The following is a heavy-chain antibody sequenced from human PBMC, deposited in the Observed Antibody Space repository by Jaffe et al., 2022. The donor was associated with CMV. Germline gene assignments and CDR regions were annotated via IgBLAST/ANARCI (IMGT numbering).Heavy chain of an antibody. CDR3: AREGVTPTRPRGAVF. V-gene: IGHV4-34*01. Sequence: QVQLQQWGAGLLKPSETLSLTCAVYGGSFSGYYWSWIRQPPGKGLEWIGEINHSGSTNYNPSLKSRVTISVDTSKNQFSLKLSSVTAADTAVYYCAREGVTPTRPRGAVFWGQGTTVTVSS. CDR2: INHSGST. D-gene: IGHD2-2*01. J-gene: IGHJ6*02. CDR1: GGSFSGYY.